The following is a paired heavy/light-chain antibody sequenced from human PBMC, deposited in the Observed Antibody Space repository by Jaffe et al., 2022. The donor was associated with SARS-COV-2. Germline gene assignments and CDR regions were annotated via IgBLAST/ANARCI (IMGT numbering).Light chain of an antibody. J-gene: IGLJ2*01. CDR1: NIGSKN. CDR2: RDS. Sequence: SYELTQPLSVSVALGQTARITCGGKNIGSKNVHWYQQKPGQAPVLVIYRDSNRPSGIPERFSGSNSGNTATLTISRAQAGDEADYYCQVWDSNIEVFGGGTKLTVL. V-gene: IGLV3-9*01. CDR3: QVWDSNIEV.
Heavy chain of an antibody. Sequence: QVQLQESGPGLVKPSQTLSLTCTVSGGSIFSGGFYWSWIRQHPGKGLAWIGYIYYSGSTYYNPSLESRVTISIDMSKNQFSLRLSSVTAADTAIYYCARAGEYGDSDGPSYYGLDVWGQGTTVTVSS. V-gene: IGHV4-31*03. CDR2: IYYSGST. J-gene: IGHJ6*02. CDR3: ARAGEYGDSDGPSYYGLDV. D-gene: IGHD4-17*01. CDR1: GGSIFSGGFY.